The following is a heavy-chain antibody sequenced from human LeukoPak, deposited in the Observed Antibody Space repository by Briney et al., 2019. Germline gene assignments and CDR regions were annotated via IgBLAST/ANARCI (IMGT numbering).Heavy chain of an antibody. V-gene: IGHV5-51*03. J-gene: IGHJ4*02. Sequence: PGESLKISCKSSGYGLTSYWIAWVRQMPGKGLEWVGILYLGDSDTRYSPSFQGQVTFSGDKSITTAYLHWSSLKASDTAMYYCARLAYYDGSGYHLDYWGQGTLVTVPS. CDR1: GYGLTSYW. D-gene: IGHD3-22*01. CDR2: LYLGDSDT. CDR3: ARLAYYDGSGYHLDY.